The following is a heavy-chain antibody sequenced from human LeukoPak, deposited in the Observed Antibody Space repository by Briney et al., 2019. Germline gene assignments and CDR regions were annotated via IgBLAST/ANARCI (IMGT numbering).Heavy chain of an antibody. CDR2: ISDDSNYI. CDR3: ARDGSSGYYYGWFDP. J-gene: IGHJ5*02. Sequence: GGSLRLSCAASGFTFSTYSGNWIRQAPGKGLEWVSSISDDSNYIFYADSVKGRFTISRDNAKNSLYLQMNSLRAEDTAVYYCARDGSSGYYYGWFDPWGQGTLVTVSS. V-gene: IGHV3-21*01. D-gene: IGHD3-22*01. CDR1: GFTFSTYS.